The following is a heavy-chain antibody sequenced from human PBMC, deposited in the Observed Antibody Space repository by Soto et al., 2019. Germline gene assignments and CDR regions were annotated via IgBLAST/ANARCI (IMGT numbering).Heavy chain of an antibody. Sequence: ESGGGVVQTGRSLRLSCAASGFTFSPHAMHWVRQGPGKGLEWLALISYDGTNKYYADSVKGRFTISRDNSKNTLYLQMNSLRAEDTAVYYCARERNTGYDYSYYYGMDVWGQGTTVTVSS. CDR3: ARERNTGYDYSYYYGMDV. J-gene: IGHJ6*02. V-gene: IGHV3-30-3*01. CDR2: ISYDGTNK. D-gene: IGHD5-18*01. CDR1: GFTFSPHA.